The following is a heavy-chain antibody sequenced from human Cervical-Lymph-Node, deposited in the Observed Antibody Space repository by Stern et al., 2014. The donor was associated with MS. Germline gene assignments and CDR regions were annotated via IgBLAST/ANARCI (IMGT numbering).Heavy chain of an antibody. V-gene: IGHV1-69*01. CDR3: ARHQAGIAAN. Sequence: QVQLVQSGAEVKRPESSGKVSCKASGGSLSTLDISWVRQAPGQGLEWVGEIKPLFGTANYAQKFKGRVTITADESTSTVYMELSSLKSEDTAIYFCARHQAGIAANWGQGTLVTVTS. J-gene: IGHJ4*02. D-gene: IGHD6-13*01. CDR2: IKPLFGTA. CDR1: GGSLSTLD.